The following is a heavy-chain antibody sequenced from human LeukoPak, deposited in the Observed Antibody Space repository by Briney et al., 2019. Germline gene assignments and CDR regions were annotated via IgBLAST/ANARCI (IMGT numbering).Heavy chain of an antibody. V-gene: IGHV3-30*18. D-gene: IGHD3-22*01. CDR3: AKGTHYYDSSGYWGAFDI. CDR2: ISYDGGNK. Sequence: GRSLRLSCAASGFTFSSNDIHWVRQAPGKGLEWVVVISYDGGNKYYADSVKGRFAISRDNSKNALYLQMNSLRAEDTAVYYCAKGTHYYDSSGYWGAFDIWGQGTMVTVSS. CDR1: GFTFSSND. J-gene: IGHJ3*02.